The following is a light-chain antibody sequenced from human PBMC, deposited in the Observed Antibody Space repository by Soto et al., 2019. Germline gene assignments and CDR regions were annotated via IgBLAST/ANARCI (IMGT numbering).Light chain of an antibody. CDR2: DVN. CDR3: HSIGGSRTYG. J-gene: IGLJ1*01. Sequence: QSALTQPPSASGSSGQSVTISCTGTSSDVGAYTYVSWYQQHPGKAPKLMIYDVNRRPSGVPHRFSGSKSGNTASLTVSGPQAEDEAYYYCHSIGGSRTYGLGTGTKLTVL. V-gene: IGLV2-8*01. CDR1: SSDVGAYTY.